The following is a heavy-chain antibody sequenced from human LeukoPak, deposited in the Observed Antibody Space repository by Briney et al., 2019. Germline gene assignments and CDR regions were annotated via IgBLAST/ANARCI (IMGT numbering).Heavy chain of an antibody. D-gene: IGHD3-22*01. CDR3: AKDDDSSGYYLYWYFDL. CDR1: GFTFSSYG. V-gene: IGHV3-30*18. Sequence: GGSLRLSCAASGFTFSSYGMHWVRQAPGKGLEWVAVISYDGSNKYYADSVRGRFTISRDNSKNTLYLQMNSLRAEDTAVYYCAKDDDSSGYYLYWYFDLWGRGTLVTVSS. CDR2: ISYDGSNK. J-gene: IGHJ2*01.